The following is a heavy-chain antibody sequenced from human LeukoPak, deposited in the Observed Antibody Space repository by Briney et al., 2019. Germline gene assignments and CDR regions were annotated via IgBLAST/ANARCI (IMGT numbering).Heavy chain of an antibody. D-gene: IGHD6-13*01. V-gene: IGHV3-23*01. CDR2: ISGSGTST. Sequence: GGSLRLSCAASGFTFSSYAMSWVRQAPGKGLEWVSVISGSGTSTYYTDSAKGRFTISRDNSKNTLYLQLNSLRAEDTALYYCAKLPGISAAVVLGDYWGLGTLVTVSS. CDR3: AKLPGISAAVVLGDY. J-gene: IGHJ4*02. CDR1: GFTFSSYA.